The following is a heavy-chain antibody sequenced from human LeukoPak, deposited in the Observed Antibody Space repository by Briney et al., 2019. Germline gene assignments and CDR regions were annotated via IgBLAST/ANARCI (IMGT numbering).Heavy chain of an antibody. CDR3: ARAGGWAREAYSADAFYI. J-gene: IGHJ3*02. D-gene: IGHD6-19*01. V-gene: IGHV1-18*01. CDR2: ISPYKGTT. Sequence: GASVKLSCKASGYTFPNFGMSWVRQAPGQGLEWMGWISPYKGTTYYAQNLQGRLTMTTDTSTSTAYMELRSLRSGDTAVYYCARAGGWAREAYSADAFYIWGQGRILSVSS. CDR1: GYTFPNFG.